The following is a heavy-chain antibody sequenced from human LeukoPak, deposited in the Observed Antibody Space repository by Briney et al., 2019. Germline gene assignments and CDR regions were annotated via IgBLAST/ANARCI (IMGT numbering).Heavy chain of an antibody. CDR1: GDSISSSSYY. J-gene: IGHJ4*02. V-gene: IGHV4-39*01. D-gene: IGHD5-18*01. CDR2: IYHSGST. Sequence: SETLSLTCTVSGDSISSSSYYWGWIRQPPGKGLEWIGSIYHSGSTYYNPSLKSRVTISVDTSKNQFSLKLSSVTAADTAVYHCATRKHSNGYVDYWGQGTLVTVSS. CDR3: ATRKHSNGYVDY.